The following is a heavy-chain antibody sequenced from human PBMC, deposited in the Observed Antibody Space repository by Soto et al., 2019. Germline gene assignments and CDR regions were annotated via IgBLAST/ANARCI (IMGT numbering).Heavy chain of an antibody. J-gene: IGHJ5*02. Sequence: QVQLQESGPGLVKPSEALSLTCTVSGGSISSYYWSWIRQPPGKGLEWIGYIYYSGTTNYNPSLKSRVTISVDTSKNQFSLRLSSVTAADTAVYYCAKHKARDGQGWFDPWGQGTLVIVSS. CDR3: AKHKARDGQGWFDP. V-gene: IGHV4-59*08. D-gene: IGHD4-17*01. CDR2: IYYSGTT. CDR1: GGSISSYY.